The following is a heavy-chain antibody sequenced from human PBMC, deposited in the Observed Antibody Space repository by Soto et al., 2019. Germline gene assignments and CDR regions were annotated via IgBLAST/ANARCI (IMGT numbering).Heavy chain of an antibody. CDR3: AREGYCSSTNCYYYGMDV. CDR1: GFTVSSNY. Sequence: GGSLRLSCAASGFTVSSNYMSWVRQAPGKGLEWVSVIYSGGSTYYADSVKGRFTISIDNSKNTLYLQMNSLRAEDTAVYYCAREGYCSSTNCYYYGMDVWGQGTTVTVSS. CDR2: IYSGGST. D-gene: IGHD2-2*01. V-gene: IGHV3-66*01. J-gene: IGHJ6*02.